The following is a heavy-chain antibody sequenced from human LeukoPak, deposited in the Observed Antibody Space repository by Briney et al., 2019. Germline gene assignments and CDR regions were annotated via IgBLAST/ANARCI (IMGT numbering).Heavy chain of an antibody. Sequence: SETLSLTCTVSGGSISSGGYYWSWIRQHPGKGLEWIGYIYYSGSTYYNPSLKSRVTISVDTSKNQFSLKLSSVTAADTAVYYCARKRVPAAIRGYYFDYWGQGTLVTVSS. CDR2: IYYSGST. D-gene: IGHD2-2*02. J-gene: IGHJ4*02. CDR1: GGSISSGGYY. CDR3: ARKRVPAAIRGYYFDY. V-gene: IGHV4-31*03.